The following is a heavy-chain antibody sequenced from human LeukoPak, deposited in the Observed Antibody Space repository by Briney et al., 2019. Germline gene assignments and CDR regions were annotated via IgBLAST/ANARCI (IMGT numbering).Heavy chain of an antibody. Sequence: SVKVSCKASGGTFSSYAISWVRQAPGQGLEWMGRIIPILGIANYAQKFQGRVTITADKSTSTAYMELSSLRSEDTAVYYCARGGGYTSSSWFDPWGQGTLVTVSS. CDR2: IIPILGIA. CDR1: GGTFSSYA. CDR3: ARGGGYTSSSWFDP. V-gene: IGHV1-69*04. D-gene: IGHD3-16*02. J-gene: IGHJ5*02.